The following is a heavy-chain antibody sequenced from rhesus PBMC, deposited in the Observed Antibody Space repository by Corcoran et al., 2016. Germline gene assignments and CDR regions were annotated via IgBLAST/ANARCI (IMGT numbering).Heavy chain of an antibody. J-gene: IGHJ4*01. CDR2: IAPSDSDP. CDR1: GYSFTSYW. D-gene: IGHD5-36*01. Sequence: EVQLVQSGAEVKRPGESLKISCKTSGYSFTSYWISWVRQMPGKGLEWSACIAPSDSDPSARPAFQGQVTTSADKSISTAYLQWSSLKASDTATYYCALDGKRSYGFDYWGQGVLVTVSS. V-gene: IGHV5-20*02. CDR3: ALDGKRSYGFDY.